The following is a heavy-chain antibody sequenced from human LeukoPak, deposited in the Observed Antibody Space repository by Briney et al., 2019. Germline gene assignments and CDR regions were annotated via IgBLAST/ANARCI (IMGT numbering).Heavy chain of an antibody. CDR1: GFTFSRFW. V-gene: IGHV3-74*01. J-gene: IGHJ4*02. CDR3: GRETAPAGTRAVDY. D-gene: IGHD6-13*01. CDR2: INADGSST. Sequence: SGGSLRLSCAASGFTFSRFWIYWVRQAPGKGLVWVSRINADGSSTSYADPVKGRFTISRDNAKNTLYLQMDSLRAEDTAVYYCGRETAPAGTRAVDYWGQGTLVTVSS.